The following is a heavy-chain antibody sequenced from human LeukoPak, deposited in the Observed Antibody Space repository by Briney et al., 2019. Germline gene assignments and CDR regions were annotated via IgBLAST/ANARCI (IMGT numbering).Heavy chain of an antibody. CDR2: INPYDSDT. CDR3: ARGGRGYSYGSHDDY. CDR1: GYSFTNYW. Sequence: GESLKISCEGSGYSFTNYWIGWVRQMPGKGLEYMGIINPYDSDTRYSPSFQGQVTISADKSISTAYLQWSSLKASDTAMYYCARGGRGYSYGSHDDYWGQGTLVTVSS. V-gene: IGHV5-51*01. D-gene: IGHD5-18*01. J-gene: IGHJ4*02.